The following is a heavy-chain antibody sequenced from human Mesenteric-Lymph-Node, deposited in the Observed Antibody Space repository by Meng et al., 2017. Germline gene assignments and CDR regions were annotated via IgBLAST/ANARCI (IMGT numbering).Heavy chain of an antibody. Sequence: ASVKVSCKASGGTFSSYAISWVRQAPGQGLEWMGWINPNSGGTNYAQKFQGRVTMTRDTSISTAYMELSRLRSDDTAVYYCARDSTPDAFDIWGQGTMVTVSS. CDR1: GGTFSSYA. CDR2: INPNSGGT. CDR3: ARDSTPDAFDI. D-gene: IGHD2/OR15-2a*01. J-gene: IGHJ3*02. V-gene: IGHV1-2*02.